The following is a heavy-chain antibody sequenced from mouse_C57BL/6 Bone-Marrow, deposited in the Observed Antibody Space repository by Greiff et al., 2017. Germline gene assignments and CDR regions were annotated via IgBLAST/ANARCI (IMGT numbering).Heavy chain of an antibody. CDR2: ISSGSSNI. D-gene: IGHD2-5*01. J-gene: IGHJ2*01. V-gene: IGHV5-17*01. CDR1: GFTFSDYG. CDR3: ARSKRYLDY. Sequence: EVKLMESGGGLVKPGGSLKLSCAASGFTFSDYGMHWVRQAPEKGLEWVAYISSGSSNIYYADTVKGRFTISRDNATNTLLLQMTRLRAEDTAMYYCARSKRYLDYWGQGTTLTVSS.